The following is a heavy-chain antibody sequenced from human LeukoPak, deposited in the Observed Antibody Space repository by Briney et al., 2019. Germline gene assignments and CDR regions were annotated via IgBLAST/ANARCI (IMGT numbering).Heavy chain of an antibody. CDR3: ARFYDFLESGMDV. D-gene: IGHD3-3*01. Sequence: ASVKVSCKASGYTLTSYGISWVRQAPGQGLEWMGWISAYNGNTNYAQKLQDRVTMTTDTSTSTAYMELRSLRSDDTAVYYCARFYDFLESGMDVWGQGTTVTVSS. V-gene: IGHV1-18*01. J-gene: IGHJ6*02. CDR1: GYTLTSYG. CDR2: ISAYNGNT.